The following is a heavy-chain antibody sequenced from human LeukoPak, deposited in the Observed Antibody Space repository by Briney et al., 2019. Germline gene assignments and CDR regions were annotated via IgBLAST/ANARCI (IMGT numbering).Heavy chain of an antibody. CDR2: ISAYNSNT. J-gene: IGHJ6*02. D-gene: IGHD7-27*01. CDR3: ARSGDRPPYYYYGMDV. Sequence: GASVKVSCKASGGTFSSYAISWVRQAPGQGLEWMGWISAYNSNTNYAQKLQGRVTMTTDTSTSTAYMELRSLRSDDTAVYYCARSGDRPPYYYYGMDVWGQGTTVTVSS. V-gene: IGHV1-18*01. CDR1: GGTFSSYA.